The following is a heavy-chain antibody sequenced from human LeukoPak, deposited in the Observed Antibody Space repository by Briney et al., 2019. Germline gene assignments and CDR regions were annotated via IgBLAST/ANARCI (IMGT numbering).Heavy chain of an antibody. J-gene: IGHJ5*02. CDR1: GGSFSGYY. Sequence: PSETLSLTCAVYGGSFSGYYWSWIRQPPGKGLEWIGEINHSGSTNYNPSLKSRVTISVDTSKNQFSLKLSSVTAADTAVYYCARGSMGSYYRWFDPWGQGTLVTVSS. CDR3: ARGSMGSYYRWFDP. CDR2: INHSGST. V-gene: IGHV4-34*01. D-gene: IGHD1-26*01.